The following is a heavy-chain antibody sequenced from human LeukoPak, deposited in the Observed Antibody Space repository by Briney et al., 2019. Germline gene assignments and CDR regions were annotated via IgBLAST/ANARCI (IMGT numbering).Heavy chain of an antibody. CDR1: GFTFSSYV. V-gene: IGHV3-30*04. D-gene: IGHD4-17*01. J-gene: IGHJ5*02. Sequence: GGSLRLSCAASGFTFSSYVMQWVRQAPGKGLEWVAVILYDGSYDYYTDSVKGRFTISRDNSKNTLYLQMNSVRAEDTALYYCARLGGGTTVTTWGQGTLVTVSS. CDR2: ILYDGSYD. CDR3: ARLGGGTTVTT.